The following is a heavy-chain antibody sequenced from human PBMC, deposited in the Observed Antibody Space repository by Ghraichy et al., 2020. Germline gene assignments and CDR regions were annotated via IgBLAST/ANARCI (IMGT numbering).Heavy chain of an antibody. Sequence: SETLSLTCTVSGGSISSSSYYWGWIRQPPGKGLEWIGSIYYSGSTYYNPSLKSRVTISVDTSKNQFSLKLSSVTAADTAVYYCARLIPNYYDSSGYYFSDDLNYYFDYWGQGTLVTVSS. CDR1: GGSISSSSYY. CDR2: IYYSGST. CDR3: ARLIPNYYDSSGYYFSDDLNYYFDY. D-gene: IGHD3-22*01. J-gene: IGHJ4*02. V-gene: IGHV4-39*01.